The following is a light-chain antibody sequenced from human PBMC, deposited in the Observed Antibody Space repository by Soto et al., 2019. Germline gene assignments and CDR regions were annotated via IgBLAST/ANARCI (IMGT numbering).Light chain of an antibody. CDR1: SSNIGSNT. CDR2: SNN. CDR3: AAWDASLNGHYV. V-gene: IGLV1-44*01. J-gene: IGLJ1*01. Sequence: QSVLTQPPSASGTPGQRVTISCSGSSSNIGSNTVNWYQHLPGTAPKLLFYSNNQRPSGVPDRFSGSKSGTSASLAISGLQSEDEADYYCAAWDASLNGHYVFGTGTKLTVL.